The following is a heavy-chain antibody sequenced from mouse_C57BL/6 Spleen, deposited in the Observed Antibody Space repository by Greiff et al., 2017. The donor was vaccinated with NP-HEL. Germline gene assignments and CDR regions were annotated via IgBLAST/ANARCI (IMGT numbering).Heavy chain of an antibody. CDR3: ARRGLGYDEGY. CDR1: GFNIKDYY. J-gene: IGHJ2*01. Sequence: VQLQQSGAELVKPGASVKLSCTASGFNIKDYYMHWVKQRTEQGLEWIGRIDPEDGETQYAPKFQGKATITADKSSNTAYLQLSSLTSEDTAVYYCARRGLGYDEGYWGQGTTLTVSS. V-gene: IGHV14-2*01. CDR2: IDPEDGET. D-gene: IGHD2-14*01.